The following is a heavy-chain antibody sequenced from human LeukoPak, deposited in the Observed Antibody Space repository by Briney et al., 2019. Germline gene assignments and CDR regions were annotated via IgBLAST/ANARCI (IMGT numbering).Heavy chain of an antibody. Sequence: GGSLRLSCAASGFTVSSNYMRWVRQAPGKGLEWVSVIYSGGSTYYADSVKGRFTISRDNSKNTLYLQMNSLRAEDTAVYYCARGTMVRGVSYAFDIWGQGTMVTVSS. D-gene: IGHD3-10*01. V-gene: IGHV3-66*01. CDR2: IYSGGST. CDR1: GFTVSSNY. CDR3: ARGTMVRGVSYAFDI. J-gene: IGHJ3*02.